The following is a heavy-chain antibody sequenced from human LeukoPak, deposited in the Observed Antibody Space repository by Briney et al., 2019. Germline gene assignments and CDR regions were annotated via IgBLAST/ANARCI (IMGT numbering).Heavy chain of an antibody. CDR1: GDSISSGTFY. CDR2: IHYSGNT. V-gene: IGHV4-39*02. D-gene: IGHD3-10*01. CDR3: ARDKDGTGSYHVFGLDH. J-gene: IGHJ5*02. Sequence: PSETLSLTCTVSGDSISSGTFYWGWVRQPPGKGLEWIGSIHYSGNTYYNPSLKSPVTISVDTSKNQFSLNLSSVTAADTAVYYCARDKDGTGSYHVFGLDHWGQGTLVTVSS.